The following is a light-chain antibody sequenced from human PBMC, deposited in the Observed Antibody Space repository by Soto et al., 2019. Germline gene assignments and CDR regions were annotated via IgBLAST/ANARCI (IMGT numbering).Light chain of an antibody. CDR2: AAS. J-gene: IGKJ2*01. CDR3: QKYNSVPHT. Sequence: DIQMTQSPSSLSVSVGDRVIITCRASQDINNFLAWYQQKPGEIPHLLIFAASTLQSGVPSRFSGSGSGTDFTLTISSLQPEDVATYYCQKYNSVPHTFGQGTKLEIK. CDR1: QDINNF. V-gene: IGKV1-27*01.